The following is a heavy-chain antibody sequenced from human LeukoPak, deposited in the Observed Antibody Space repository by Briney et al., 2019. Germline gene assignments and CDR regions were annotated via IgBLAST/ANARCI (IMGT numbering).Heavy chain of an antibody. CDR3: ATLVSLDSSSWYRWFDP. CDR1: GYTLTELS. CDR2: FDPEDGET. Sequence: EASVKVSCKVSGYTLTELSMHWVRRAPGKGLEWMGGFDPEDGETIYAQKFQGRVTMTEDTSTDTAYMELSSLRSEDTAVYYCATLVSLDSSSWYRWFDPWGQGTLVTVSS. V-gene: IGHV1-24*01. J-gene: IGHJ5*02. D-gene: IGHD6-13*01.